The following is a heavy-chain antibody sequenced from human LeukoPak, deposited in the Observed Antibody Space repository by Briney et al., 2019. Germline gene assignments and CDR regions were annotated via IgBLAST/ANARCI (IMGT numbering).Heavy chain of an antibody. Sequence: GGSLRLSCAASGFTFGNAWMSWVRQAPGKGLEWVGRIKSKTDGGTTDYAAPVKGRFTISRDDSKNTLYLQMNSLKTEDTAVYYCAKAPGGIVGYWGQGTLVTVSS. CDR1: GFTFGNAW. CDR2: IKSKTDGGTT. CDR3: AKAPGGIVGY. J-gene: IGHJ4*02. V-gene: IGHV3-15*01. D-gene: IGHD3-16*01.